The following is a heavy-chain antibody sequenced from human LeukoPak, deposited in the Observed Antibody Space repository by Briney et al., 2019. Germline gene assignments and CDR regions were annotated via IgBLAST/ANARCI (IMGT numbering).Heavy chain of an antibody. CDR3: ARGHRLLLRYFDWPPDY. D-gene: IGHD3-9*01. CDR2: INAGNGNT. J-gene: IGHJ4*02. V-gene: IGHV1-3*01. Sequence: ASVKVSCKASGYTFTSYAMHWVRQAPGQGLEWMGWINAGNGNTKYSQKFQGRVTITRATSASTAYMELSSLRSEDTAVYSCARGHRLLLRYFDWPPDYWGQGTLVTVSS. CDR1: GYTFTSYA.